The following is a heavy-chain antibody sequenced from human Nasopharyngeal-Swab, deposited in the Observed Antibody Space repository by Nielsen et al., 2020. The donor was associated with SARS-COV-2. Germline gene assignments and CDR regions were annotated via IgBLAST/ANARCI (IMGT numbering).Heavy chain of an antibody. D-gene: IGHD2-15*01. V-gene: IGHV4-59*01. CDR3: ASLLRSYCSGGSCYPNGMDV. CDR1: GGSISSYY. J-gene: IGHJ6*02. Sequence: SETLSLTCTVSGGSISSYYWSWIRQPAGQGLEWIGYIYYSGSTNYSPSLKSRVIISVDTSKNQFSLKLSSVTAADTAVYYCASLLRSYCSGGSCYPNGMDVWGQGTTVTVSS. CDR2: IYYSGST.